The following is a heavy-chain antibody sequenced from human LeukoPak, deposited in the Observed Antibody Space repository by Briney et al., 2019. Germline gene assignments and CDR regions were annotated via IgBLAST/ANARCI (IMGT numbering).Heavy chain of an antibody. CDR1: GFSFSSYS. J-gene: IGHJ3*02. CDR2: ISWNSGSI. V-gene: IGHV3-9*03. D-gene: IGHD2-21*02. Sequence: GGSLRLSCAASGFSFSSYSMNWVRQAPGKGLEWVSGISWNSGSIGYADSVKGRFTISRDNAKNSLYLQMNSLRAEDMALYYCAKSLGGDSDAFDIWGQGTMVTVSS. CDR3: AKSLGGDSDAFDI.